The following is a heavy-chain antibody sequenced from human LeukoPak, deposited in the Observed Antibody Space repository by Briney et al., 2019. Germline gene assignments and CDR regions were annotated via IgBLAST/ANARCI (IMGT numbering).Heavy chain of an antibody. D-gene: IGHD2-2*03. CDR3: AKGGHCSSSSCYYYSGMDV. J-gene: IGHJ6*02. V-gene: IGHV3-23*01. Sequence: GGSLRLPCAASGFSFSTYAMRWARHAPGKGLEWVSAIRGSGGSTYYADSVKGRFTISRDNSKNTLHLQMNSLRAEDTAVYYCAKGGHCSSSSCYYYSGMDVWGQGTTVTVSS. CDR2: IRGSGGST. CDR1: GFSFSTYA.